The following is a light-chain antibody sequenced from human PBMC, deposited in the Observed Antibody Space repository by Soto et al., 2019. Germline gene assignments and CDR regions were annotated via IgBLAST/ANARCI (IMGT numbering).Light chain of an antibody. CDR2: EVF. Sequence: QSVLTQPPSASGSPGQSVTISCTGTSSDVGGYNYVSWYQQHPDRAPKLMIYEVFKRPSGVPDRFSGSKSGNTASLTVSGLQAEDEADYYCSSYTGSNNWVFGGGTQLTLL. CDR1: SSDVGGYNY. V-gene: IGLV2-8*01. J-gene: IGLJ3*02. CDR3: SSYTGSNNWV.